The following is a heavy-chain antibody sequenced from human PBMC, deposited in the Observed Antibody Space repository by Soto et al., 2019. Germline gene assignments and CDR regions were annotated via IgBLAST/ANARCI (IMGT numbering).Heavy chain of an antibody. CDR2: INHSGST. Sequence: PSETLSLTCAVYGGSFSGYYWSWIRQPPGKGLEWIGEINHSGSTNYNPSLKSRVTISVDTSKNQFSLKLSSVTAADTAVYYCARGPYYDFWSGYYKNPWGVYYYGMDVWGQGTTVTVSS. V-gene: IGHV4-34*01. D-gene: IGHD3-3*01. CDR3: ARGPYYDFWSGYYKNPWGVYYYGMDV. J-gene: IGHJ6*02. CDR1: GGSFSGYY.